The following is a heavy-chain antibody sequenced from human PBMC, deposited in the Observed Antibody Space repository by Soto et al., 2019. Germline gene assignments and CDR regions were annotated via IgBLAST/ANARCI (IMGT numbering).Heavy chain of an antibody. J-gene: IGHJ6*02. Sequence: SETLSLTCAVYGGSFSCYYWSWIRQPPGKGLEWLGEINHSGSTNYNPSLKSRVAISVDTSKNQFSLKLSSVTAADTAVYYCAXVVVGWELLSYYYCMDVLGQGTTVTVSS. V-gene: IGHV4-34*01. D-gene: IGHD1-26*01. CDR1: GGSFSCYY. CDR2: INHSGST. CDR3: AXVVVGWELLSYYYCMDV.